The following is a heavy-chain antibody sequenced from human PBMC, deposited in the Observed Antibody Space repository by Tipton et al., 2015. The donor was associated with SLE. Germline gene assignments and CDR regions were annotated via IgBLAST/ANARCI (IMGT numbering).Heavy chain of an antibody. CDR1: GGSVSSGSYY. J-gene: IGHJ3*02. Sequence: TLSLTCTVSGGSVSSGSYYWSWIRQPPGKGLEWIGYIYYSGSTNYNPSLKSRVTISVDTSKNQFSLKLSSVTAADTAVYYCAGSITMIVVVTDAFDIWGQWTMVTVSS. CDR2: IYYSGST. V-gene: IGHV4-61*01. CDR3: AGSITMIVVVTDAFDI. D-gene: IGHD3-22*01.